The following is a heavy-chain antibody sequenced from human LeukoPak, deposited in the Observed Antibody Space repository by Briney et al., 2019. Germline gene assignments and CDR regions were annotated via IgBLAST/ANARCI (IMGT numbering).Heavy chain of an antibody. J-gene: IGHJ5*02. V-gene: IGHV1-2*02. Sequence: ASVKVSCKASGYTFTGCYMHWVRQAPGQGLEWMGWINPNSGGTNYAQKFQGRVTMTRDTSISTAYMELSRLRSDDTAVYYCARDRLVRGVIIFDPWGQGTLVTVSS. D-gene: IGHD3-10*01. CDR1: GYTFTGCY. CDR3: ARDRLVRGVIIFDP. CDR2: INPNSGGT.